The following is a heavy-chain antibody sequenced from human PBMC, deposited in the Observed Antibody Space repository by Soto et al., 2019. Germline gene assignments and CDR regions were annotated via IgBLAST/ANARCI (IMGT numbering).Heavy chain of an antibody. Sequence: QVQLVQSGAEVKKPGSSVKVSCKASGGTFSSYTISWVRQAPGQGLEWMGRIIPILGIANYAQKFQGRVTITADKSTSTAYMELSSLRSEDTAVYYCAREEDWGSHYYYGMDVWGQGTTVTVSS. CDR2: IIPILGIA. CDR1: GGTFSSYT. J-gene: IGHJ6*02. D-gene: IGHD7-27*01. CDR3: AREEDWGSHYYYGMDV. V-gene: IGHV1-69*08.